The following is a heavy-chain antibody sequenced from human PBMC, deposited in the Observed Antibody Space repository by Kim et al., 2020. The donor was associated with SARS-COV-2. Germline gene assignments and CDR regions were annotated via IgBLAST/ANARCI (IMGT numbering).Heavy chain of an antibody. CDR2: ISAYNGNT. V-gene: IGHV1-18*01. CDR3: AREGNVPRGGYYFDY. CDR1: GYTFTSYG. J-gene: IGHJ4*02. Sequence: ASVKVSCKASGYTFTSYGISWVRQAPGQGLEWMGWISAYNGNTNYAQKLQGRVTMTTDTSTSTAYMELRSLRSDDTAVYYCAREGNVPRGGYYFDYWGQGTLVTVSS. D-gene: IGHD3-3*01.